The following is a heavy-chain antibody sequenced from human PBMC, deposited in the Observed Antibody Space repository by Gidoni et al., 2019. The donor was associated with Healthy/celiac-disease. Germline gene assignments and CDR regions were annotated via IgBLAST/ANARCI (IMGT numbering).Heavy chain of an antibody. CDR2: ISVRGGST. V-gene: IGHV3-23*01. D-gene: IGHD6-13*01. J-gene: IGHJ4*02. Sequence: EVQLLESGGGLVQPGGSLRLSCAVSGFTFSRYAMSWVRQAQGRGLGWVSVISVRGGSTYFADSGKGRFTISRDNSKNTLYLQMNSLRADDTAVYYCAKVDSSYSSTWKYYFDCWGQGTLVTVSS. CDR1: GFTFSRYA. CDR3: AKVDSSYSSTWKYYFDC.